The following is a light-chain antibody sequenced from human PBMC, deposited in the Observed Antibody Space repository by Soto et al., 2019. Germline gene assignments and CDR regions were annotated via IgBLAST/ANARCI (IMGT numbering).Light chain of an antibody. J-gene: IGLJ2*01. Sequence: QSALTQPPSASSSPGQSVPIFCTGAANNIGGYNFVSWYQQHPGKAPKLIISEFRERPSGVPDRFSGSKSGNTASLTVSGLQAEDEADYYCSSYAGSNNVIFGGGTKVTVL. CDR2: EFR. V-gene: IGLV2-8*02. CDR1: ANNIGGYNF. CDR3: SSYAGSNNVI.